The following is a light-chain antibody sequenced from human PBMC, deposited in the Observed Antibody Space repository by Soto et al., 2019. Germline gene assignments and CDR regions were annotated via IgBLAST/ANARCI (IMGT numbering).Light chain of an antibody. V-gene: IGLV2-14*01. Sequence: QSVLTQPASVSGSPGQSITISCTGTSSDVGGYNYVSWYQQDPGKAPKVMIYDVSNRPSGVSHRFSASKSGNTASLTISGLQADDEADYYCSSYTRSSTYVFGTGTKLTVL. CDR1: SSDVGGYNY. CDR2: DVS. CDR3: SSYTRSSTYV. J-gene: IGLJ1*01.